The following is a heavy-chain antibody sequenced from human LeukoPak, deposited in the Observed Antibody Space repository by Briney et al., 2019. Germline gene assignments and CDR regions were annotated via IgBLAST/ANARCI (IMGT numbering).Heavy chain of an antibody. D-gene: IGHD3-10*01. CDR2: IIPILGIA. CDR3: ARGGGSGSNYYGMDV. V-gene: IGHV1-69*04. J-gene: IGHJ6*02. Sequence: ASVKVSCKASGGTFSSYDISWVRQAPGQGLEWMGRIIPILGIANYAQKFQGRVTITADKSTSTAYMELSSLRSEDTAVYYCARGGGSGSNYYGMDVWGQGTTVTVSS. CDR1: GGTFSSYD.